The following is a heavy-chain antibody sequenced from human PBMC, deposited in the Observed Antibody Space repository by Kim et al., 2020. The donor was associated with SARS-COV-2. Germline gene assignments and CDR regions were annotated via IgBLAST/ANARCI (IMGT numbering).Heavy chain of an antibody. J-gene: IGHJ3*01. CDR3: IRDNIQPGDL. D-gene: IGHD2-15*01. Sequence: PGGSLRLSCAASGFAFSPYWMHWVRQGPGQGLMWVSQIDSDGSITTYADAVLGRFTISRDNAKNTLYLQMSSLRVEDTAMYYCIRDNIQPGDLWGQGVMVTVSS. CDR1: GFAFSPYW. CDR2: IDSDGSIT. V-gene: IGHV3-74*01.